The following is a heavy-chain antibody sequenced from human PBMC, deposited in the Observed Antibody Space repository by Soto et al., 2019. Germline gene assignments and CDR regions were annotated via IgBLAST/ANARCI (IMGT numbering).Heavy chain of an antibody. CDR2: INHSGST. CDR3: ARSWGRVYDFWSGYYTGGYFDY. V-gene: IGHV4-34*01. D-gene: IGHD3-3*01. Sequence: SETLSLTCAVYGGCFSGYYWSWIRQPPGKGLEWIGEINHSGSTNYNPSLKSRVTISVDTSKNQFSLKLSSVTAADTAVYYCARSWGRVYDFWSGYYTGGYFDYWGQGTLVTVSS. CDR1: GGCFSGYY. J-gene: IGHJ4*02.